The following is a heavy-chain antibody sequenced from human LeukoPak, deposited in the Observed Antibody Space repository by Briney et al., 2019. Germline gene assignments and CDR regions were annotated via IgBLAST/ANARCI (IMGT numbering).Heavy chain of an antibody. J-gene: IGHJ3*02. CDR3: ARRYGDYDDAFDI. D-gene: IGHD4-17*01. Sequence: SGESLKISCKGSGYSFTSHWIGWARQMPGKGLEWMGIISGDESDTRYSPSFQGQVTISADKSISTTYLQWSSLKASDTAIYYCARRYGDYDDAFDIWGQGTMVTVSS. V-gene: IGHV5-51*01. CDR1: GYSFTSHW. CDR2: ISGDESDT.